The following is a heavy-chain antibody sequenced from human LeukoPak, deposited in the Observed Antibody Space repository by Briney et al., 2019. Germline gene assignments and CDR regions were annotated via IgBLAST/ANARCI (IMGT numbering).Heavy chain of an antibody. J-gene: IGHJ6*03. V-gene: IGHV3-23*01. D-gene: IGHD3-16*01. Sequence: PGGSLRLSCAASGFTFSNYNMNWVRQAPGKGLEWVSAISGSGGSTYYADSVKGRFTISRDNSKNTLYLQMNSLRAEDTAVYYCAARGSLRGYYYYYMDVWGKGTTVTVSS. CDR1: GFTFSNYN. CDR2: ISGSGGST. CDR3: AARGSLRGYYYYYMDV.